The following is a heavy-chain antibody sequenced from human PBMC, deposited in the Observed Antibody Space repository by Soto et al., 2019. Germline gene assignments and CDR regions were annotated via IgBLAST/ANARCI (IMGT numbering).Heavy chain of an antibody. CDR2: ISGSGCSK. V-gene: IGHV3-23*01. J-gene: IGHJ3*02. D-gene: IGHD7-27*01. CDR1: GFTFSSYA. CDR3: AKDPLAGDNAFDI. Sequence: GGSLRLSCAASGFTFSSYAMSWVRQAPGKGLEWVSAISGSGCSKYYADSLKGRFTISIDNSKNTLYLQMNSLRAEDTDVCYCAKDPLAGDNAFDIWGQGTMVTVSS.